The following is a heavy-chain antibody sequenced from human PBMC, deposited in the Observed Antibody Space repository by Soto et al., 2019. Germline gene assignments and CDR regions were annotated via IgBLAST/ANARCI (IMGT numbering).Heavy chain of an antibody. Sequence: SETLSLTCAVYGGSFSDYYWSWIRQPPGKGLEWIGEINHSGSTNYNPSLKSRVTISVDASKNQFSLKLSSVTAADTAVYYCAREGRYYASGRFWWFDPWGQGTLVTVSS. CDR2: INHSGST. CDR3: AREGRYYASGRFWWFDP. CDR1: GGSFSDYY. J-gene: IGHJ5*02. V-gene: IGHV4-34*01. D-gene: IGHD3-10*01.